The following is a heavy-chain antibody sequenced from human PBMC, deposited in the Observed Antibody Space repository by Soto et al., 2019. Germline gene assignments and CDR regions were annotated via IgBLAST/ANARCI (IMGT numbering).Heavy chain of an antibody. V-gene: IGHV3-7*03. Sequence: LRLSCAASGFTFSDYWMSWVRQAPGKGPEWVANIKFDGSVKQYVDSVRGRFTISRDNSRNSLFLQMNSLRAGDTAVYYCVKDGGYCSSTTCYSPRIHYFDSWGQGTPVTVSS. CDR3: VKDGGYCSSTTCYSPRIHYFDS. CDR1: GFTFSDYW. J-gene: IGHJ4*02. CDR2: IKFDGSVK. D-gene: IGHD2-2*01.